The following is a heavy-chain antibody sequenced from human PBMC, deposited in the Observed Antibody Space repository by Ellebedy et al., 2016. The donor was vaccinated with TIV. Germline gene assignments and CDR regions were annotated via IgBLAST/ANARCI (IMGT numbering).Heavy chain of an antibody. J-gene: IGHJ4*02. V-gene: IGHV4-34*01. CDR2: INHSGST. Sequence: SETLSLXXAVYGGSFSGYYWTWIRQPPGKGLEWIGEINHSGSTNCNASLKSRVTISVDTSKNQFSLKLSSVTAADTAVYYCARPGHSGYGHAIAYWGQGTLVTVSS. D-gene: IGHD5-12*01. CDR3: ARPGHSGYGHAIAY. CDR1: GGSFSGYY.